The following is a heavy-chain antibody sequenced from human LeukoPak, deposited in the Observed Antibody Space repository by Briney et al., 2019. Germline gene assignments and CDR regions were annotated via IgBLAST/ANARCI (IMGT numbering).Heavy chain of an antibody. V-gene: IGHV4-39*01. D-gene: IGHD4-17*01. CDR2: IYYSGST. CDR3: ARLPDYGDPSQFDY. J-gene: IGHJ4*02. CDR1: GGSISSSSYY. Sequence: SETLSLTCTVSGGSISSSSYYWGWIRQPPGKGLEWIGSIYYSGSTYYNPSLKSRVTISVDTSKNQFSLKLSSVPAADTAVYYCARLPDYGDPSQFDYWGQGTLVTVSS.